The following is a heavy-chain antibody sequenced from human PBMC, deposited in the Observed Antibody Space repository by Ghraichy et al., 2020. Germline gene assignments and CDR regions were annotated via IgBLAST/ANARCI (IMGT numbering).Heavy chain of an antibody. V-gene: IGHV5-51*01. Sequence: GESLNISCKGTGYSFTSYWIGWVRQMPGKGLEWMGIIYPGDSDTRYSPSFQGQVTISADKSISTAYLQGSSLKASDTAMYYCARHQSSTVTEYFDYWGQGTLVTVSS. J-gene: IGHJ4*02. D-gene: IGHD4-17*01. CDR3: ARHQSSTVTEYFDY. CDR2: IYPGDSDT. CDR1: GYSFTSYW.